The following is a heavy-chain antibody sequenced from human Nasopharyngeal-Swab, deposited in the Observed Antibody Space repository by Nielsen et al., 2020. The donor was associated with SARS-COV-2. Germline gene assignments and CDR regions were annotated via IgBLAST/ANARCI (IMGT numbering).Heavy chain of an antibody. Sequence: GESLKISCKGSGYSFISYWIGWVRQMPGKGPEWMGIINPGESDTKYSPSFPGQVTISADKSISTAYLQWRSLKASDTAMYYCARHSAIFGVPNAFNVWGQGTMVTVSS. CDR2: INPGESDT. CDR3: ARHSAIFGVPNAFNV. CDR1: GYSFISYW. J-gene: IGHJ3*01. D-gene: IGHD3-3*01. V-gene: IGHV5-51*01.